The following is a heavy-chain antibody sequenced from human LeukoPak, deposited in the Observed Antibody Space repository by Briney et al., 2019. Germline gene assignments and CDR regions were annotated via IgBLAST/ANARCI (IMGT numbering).Heavy chain of an antibody. V-gene: IGHV3-20*04. D-gene: IGHD1-26*01. J-gene: IGHJ3*02. CDR1: GFTFDDCG. CDR3: AREGGSYNGDAFDI. CDR2: INWNGGST. Sequence: PGGSLRLSCAASGFTFDDCGMSWVRQAPGKGLEWVSGINWNGGSTGYADSVKGRFTISRDNAKNSLYLQMNSLRAEDTALYYCAREGGSYNGDAFDIWGQGTMVTVSS.